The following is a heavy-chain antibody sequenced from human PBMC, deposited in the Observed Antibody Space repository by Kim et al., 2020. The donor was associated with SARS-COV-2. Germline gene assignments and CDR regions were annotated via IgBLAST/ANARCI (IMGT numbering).Heavy chain of an antibody. V-gene: IGHV3-21*01. CDR2: ISSSSSYI. J-gene: IGHJ4*02. CDR3: ARDLAPLEMATIRGGY. Sequence: GGSLRLSCAASGFTFSSYSMNWVRQAPGKGLEWVSSISSSSSYIYYADSVKGRFTISRDNAKNSLYLQMNSLRAEDTAVYYCARDLAPLEMATIRGGYWGQGTLVTVSS. D-gene: IGHD5-12*01. CDR1: GFTFSSYS.